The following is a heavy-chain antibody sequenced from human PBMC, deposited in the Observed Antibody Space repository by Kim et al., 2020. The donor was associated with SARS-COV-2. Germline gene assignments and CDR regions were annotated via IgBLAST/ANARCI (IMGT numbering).Heavy chain of an antibody. CDR2: IKPDGSAK. V-gene: IGHV3-7*01. J-gene: IGHJ4*02. CDR3: AREYSWSGRDY. D-gene: IGHD3-3*01. CDR1: GFTFSTSW. Sequence: GSLRLSCAASGFTFSTSWMSWVRQAPERGLEWVANIKPDGSAKYYMDSVKGRFTISRDNAENSLYLQMNSLRAEDTAVYYCAREYSWSGRDYWGQGTLVTVSS.